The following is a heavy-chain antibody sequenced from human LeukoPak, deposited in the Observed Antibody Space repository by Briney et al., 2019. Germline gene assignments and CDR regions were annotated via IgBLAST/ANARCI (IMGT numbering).Heavy chain of an antibody. CDR1: GGSISSYY. Sequence: SETLSLTCTVSGGSISSYYWSWIRQPPGKGLEWIGSIYYSGSTYYNPSLKSRVTISVDTSKNQFSLKLSSVTAADTAVYYCASGTPSYYDFWSGYNPFDYWGQGTLVTVSS. CDR2: IYYSGST. V-gene: IGHV4-59*05. J-gene: IGHJ4*02. CDR3: ASGTPSYYDFWSGYNPFDY. D-gene: IGHD3-3*01.